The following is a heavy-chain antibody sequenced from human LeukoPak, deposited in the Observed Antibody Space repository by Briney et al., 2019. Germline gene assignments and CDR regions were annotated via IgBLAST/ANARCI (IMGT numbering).Heavy chain of an antibody. CDR2: ISSSSSYI. J-gene: IGHJ4*02. Sequence: GGSLRLSCAASGFTFSSYSMNWVRQAPGKGLEWVSSISSSSSYIYYADSVKGRFTISRDNAKNSLYLQMNSLRAEDTAVYYCARAQTTVTRVSYWGQGTLVTVSS. V-gene: IGHV3-21*01. D-gene: IGHD4-17*01. CDR1: GFTFSSYS. CDR3: ARAQTTVTRVSY.